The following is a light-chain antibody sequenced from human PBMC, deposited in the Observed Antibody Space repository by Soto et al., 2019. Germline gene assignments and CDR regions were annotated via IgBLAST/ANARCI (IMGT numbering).Light chain of an antibody. J-gene: IGKJ1*01. Sequence: EIVMTQSPATLSVSPGERATLSCRASQSVRSNLAWYQQKPGQAPRLVIYGASSRATGIPARFSGSGSGTEFILTISSLQSEDFALYYCQEYNTWPWTFGQGTKVDIK. V-gene: IGKV3-15*01. CDR2: GAS. CDR1: QSVRSN. CDR3: QEYNTWPWT.